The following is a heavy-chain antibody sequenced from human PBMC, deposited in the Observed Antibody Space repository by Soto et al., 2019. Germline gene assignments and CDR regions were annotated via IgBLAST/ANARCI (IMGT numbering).Heavy chain of an antibody. CDR2: INPSGGST. Sequence: ASVKVSCKASGYTFTSYYMHWVRQAPGQGLEWMGIINPSGGSTSYAQRFQGRVTMTRDTSTSTVYMELSSLRSEDTAVYYCARVGIVATITGTFDYWGQGTLATVSS. V-gene: IGHV1-46*03. CDR3: ARVGIVATITGTFDY. D-gene: IGHD5-12*01. J-gene: IGHJ4*02. CDR1: GYTFTSYY.